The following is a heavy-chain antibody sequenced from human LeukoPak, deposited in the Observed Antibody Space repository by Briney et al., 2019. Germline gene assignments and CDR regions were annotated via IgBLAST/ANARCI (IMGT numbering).Heavy chain of an antibody. CDR3: ARGQQLVGNYYYYGMDV. Sequence: SVKVSCKASGGTFSSYAISWVRQAPGQGLKWMGGIIPIFGTVHYAQTFQGRVTITADESTNTAYMELTSLRSDDTALYYCARGQQLVGNYYYYGMDVWGQGTTVTVSS. CDR2: IIPIFGTV. CDR1: GGTFSSYA. V-gene: IGHV1-69*13. D-gene: IGHD6-13*01. J-gene: IGHJ6*02.